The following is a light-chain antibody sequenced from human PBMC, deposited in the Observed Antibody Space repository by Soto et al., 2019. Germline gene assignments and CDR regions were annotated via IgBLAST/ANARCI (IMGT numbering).Light chain of an antibody. CDR1: QSAGTY. J-gene: IGKJ1*01. V-gene: IGKV3-20*01. Sequence: ERVLTQSPATLSVSPGERATLSFRSSQSAGTYLAWYQQKPGQAPRLLIYGASSGATGVPDRFSAGGSGTDFTLTISRLEPEDFAVYYCQHFVNSITWTFGQGTKVDI. CDR3: QHFVNSITWT. CDR2: GAS.